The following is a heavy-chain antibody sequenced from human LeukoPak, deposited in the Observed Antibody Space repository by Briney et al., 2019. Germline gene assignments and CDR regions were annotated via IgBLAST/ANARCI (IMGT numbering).Heavy chain of an antibody. CDR1: GFTFDDYG. D-gene: IGHD5/OR15-5a*01. J-gene: IGHJ3*02. Sequence: GGSLRLSCAASGFTFDDYGMSWVRQAPGKGLEWVSGINWNGGGTSYADSVKGRFTISRDNAKTSLYLQMNSLRAEDTALYYWARGGLRDAFDIWGQGTMVTVSS. CDR3: ARGGLRDAFDI. CDR2: INWNGGGT. V-gene: IGHV3-20*04.